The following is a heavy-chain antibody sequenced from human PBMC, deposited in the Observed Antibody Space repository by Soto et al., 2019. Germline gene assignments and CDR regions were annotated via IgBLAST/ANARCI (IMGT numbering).Heavy chain of an antibody. CDR1: GSAISSGGYY. J-gene: IGHJ5*02. CDR2: ISYSGST. CDR3: ARSVFP. V-gene: IGHV4-31*03. Sequence: QVQLQESGPGLVKPSQTLSLTCTVSGSAISSGGYYWSWIRQHPGKGLEWIGSISYSGSTYYKPSLKRRLTISVDTCKIRSSPKMSSVTTARPAVYYGARSVFPWGRGTLVTVSS.